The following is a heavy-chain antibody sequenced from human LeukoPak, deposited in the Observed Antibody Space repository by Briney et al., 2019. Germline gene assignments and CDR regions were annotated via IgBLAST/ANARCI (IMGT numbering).Heavy chain of an antibody. CDR2: INPNSGGT. Sequence: GASVKVSCKASGYTFTGYYMHWVRQAPGQGLEWMGWINPNSGGTNYAQKFQGRVTMTRDTSISTAYMELSRLRSDDTAVYYCARDIVVVPAAQPDYWGQGTLVAVSS. V-gene: IGHV1-2*02. D-gene: IGHD2-2*01. J-gene: IGHJ4*02. CDR3: ARDIVVVPAAQPDY. CDR1: GYTFTGYY.